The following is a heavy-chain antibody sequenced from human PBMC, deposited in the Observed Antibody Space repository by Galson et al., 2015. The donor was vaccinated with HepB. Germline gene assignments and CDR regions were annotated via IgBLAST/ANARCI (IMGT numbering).Heavy chain of an antibody. J-gene: IGHJ6*03. CDR1: GFTFSSYS. Sequence: SLRLSCAASGFTFSSYSMNWVRQAPGKGLEWVSSISSSSSYIYYADSVKGRFTISRDNAKNSLYLQMNSLRAEDTAVYYCARGGAEDGRVVPAAHPHSYYYYYMDVWGKGTTVTVSS. CDR2: ISSSSSYI. CDR3: ARGGAEDGRVVPAAHPHSYYYYYMDV. V-gene: IGHV3-21*01. D-gene: IGHD2-2*01.